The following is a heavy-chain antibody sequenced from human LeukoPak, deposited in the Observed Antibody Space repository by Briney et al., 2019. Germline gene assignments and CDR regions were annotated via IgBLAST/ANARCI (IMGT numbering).Heavy chain of an antibody. CDR1: GGSISSYY. J-gene: IGHJ4*02. V-gene: IGHV4-59*01. D-gene: IGHD3-22*01. Sequence: SETLSLTCTVSGGSISSYYWSWIRQPPGKGLEWLGYIYYSGSTNYNPSLKSRVTISVDTSKNQFSLKLSSVTAADTAVYYCARGDSSGYYYSYYFDYWGQGTLVTVSS. CDR3: ARGDSSGYYYSYYFDY. CDR2: IYYSGST.